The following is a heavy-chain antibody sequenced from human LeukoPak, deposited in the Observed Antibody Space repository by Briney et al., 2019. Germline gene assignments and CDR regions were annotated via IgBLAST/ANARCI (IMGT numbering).Heavy chain of an antibody. CDR2: ISGSGGST. J-gene: IGHJ5*02. CDR1: GFIFSSYA. V-gene: IGHV3-23*01. Sequence: GGSLRLSCAASGFIFSSYAMSWVRQAPGRGLEWVSTISGSGGSTYYADSVKGRFTISRDNSKNTVYLQMNSLRAEDTAVYYCAKSGSTVTTLNWFNPWGQGTLVTVYS. CDR3: AKSGSTVTTLNWFNP. D-gene: IGHD4-17*01.